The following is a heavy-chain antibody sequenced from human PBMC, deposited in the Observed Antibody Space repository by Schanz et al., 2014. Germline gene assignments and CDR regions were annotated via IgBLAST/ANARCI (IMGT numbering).Heavy chain of an antibody. Sequence: QVQLLQFGGGVVQPGRSLRLSCAASGFTFSSYAMHWVRQAPGKGLEWVALISNDGSIKYYADSVEGRFTISRENAKNSLYLQMNSLRAGYTAVYYCARVPYGSGSYWDYWGQGTLVTVSS. CDR1: GFTFSSYA. J-gene: IGHJ4*02. V-gene: IGHV3-30*14. CDR2: ISNDGSIK. CDR3: ARVPYGSGSYWDY. D-gene: IGHD3-10*01.